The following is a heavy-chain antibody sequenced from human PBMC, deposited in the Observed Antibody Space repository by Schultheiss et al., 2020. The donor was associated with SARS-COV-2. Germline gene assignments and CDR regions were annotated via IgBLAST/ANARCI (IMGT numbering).Heavy chain of an antibody. CDR2: IIPILGIA. CDR1: GGTFSSYA. Sequence: SVKVSCKASGGTFSSYAISWVRQAPGQGLEWMGRIIPILGIANYAQKLQGRVTITADKSTSTAYMELSSLRSEDTAVYYCARGGIVATTVIAGYMDVWGKGTTVTVSS. CDR3: ARGGIVATTVIAGYMDV. J-gene: IGHJ6*03. D-gene: IGHD5-12*01. V-gene: IGHV1-69*04.